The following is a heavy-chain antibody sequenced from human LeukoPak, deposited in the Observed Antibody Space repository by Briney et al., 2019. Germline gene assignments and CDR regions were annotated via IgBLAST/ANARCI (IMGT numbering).Heavy chain of an antibody. CDR2: INDSGST. V-gene: IGHV4-34*01. CDR1: GGSFSGYY. D-gene: IGHD3-10*01. CDR3: ARGRATRITRVRGRVHEFDP. J-gene: IGHJ5*02. Sequence: SETLSLTCAVYGGSFSGYYWSWIRQPPGKGLEWIGEINDSGSTNYNPSLKSRVTISVDTSKNQFSLKLSSVTAADTAVYYCARGRATRITRVRGRVHEFDPWCQGTLVTVSS.